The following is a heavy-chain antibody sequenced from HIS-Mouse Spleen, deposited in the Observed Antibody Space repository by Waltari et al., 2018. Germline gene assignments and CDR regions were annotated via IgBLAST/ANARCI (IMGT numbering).Heavy chain of an antibody. CDR3: ARDRCSGSYCLFDY. J-gene: IGHJ4*02. CDR1: GYPFSSYA. CDR2: ISYDGSNK. D-gene: IGHD1-26*01. V-gene: IGHV3-30-3*01. Sequence: QVQLVESGGGVVQPGRSLRLSCAASGYPFSSYAMHGVRHAPGKGLEWVAVISYDGSNKYYADSVKGRFTISRDNSKNTPYLQMNSLRAEDTAVYYCARDRCSGSYCLFDYWGQGTLVTVSS.